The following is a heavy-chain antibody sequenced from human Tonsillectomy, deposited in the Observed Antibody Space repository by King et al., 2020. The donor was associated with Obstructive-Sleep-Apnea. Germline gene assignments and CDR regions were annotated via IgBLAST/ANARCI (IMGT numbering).Heavy chain of an antibody. CDR3: ARGYKSSGWPY. CDR1: GFTFSNYW. CDR2: IKQDGSEK. Sequence: QLVQSGGGLVQPGGSLRLSCAASGFTFSNYWMSWVRQAPGKGLEWVANIKQDGSEKYYVDSVKGRFTISRDNAKQSLYLQLNSVGAEDTAVYYCARGYKSSGWPYWGQGTLVTVSP. J-gene: IGHJ4*02. D-gene: IGHD3-22*01. V-gene: IGHV3-7*01.